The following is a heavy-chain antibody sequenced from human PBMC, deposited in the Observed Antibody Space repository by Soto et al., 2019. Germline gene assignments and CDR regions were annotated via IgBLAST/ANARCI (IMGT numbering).Heavy chain of an antibody. CDR3: ARGLFSHYYDSSGSQGY. CDR1: GYTFTSYG. Sequence: GDSVKVSCKASGYTFTSYGISWVRQAPGQGLEWMGWISAYNGNTNYAQKLQGRVTMTTDTSTSTAYMELRSLRSDDTAVYYCARGLFSHYYDSSGSQGYWGQGTLVTVSS. D-gene: IGHD3-22*01. V-gene: IGHV1-18*01. J-gene: IGHJ4*02. CDR2: ISAYNGNT.